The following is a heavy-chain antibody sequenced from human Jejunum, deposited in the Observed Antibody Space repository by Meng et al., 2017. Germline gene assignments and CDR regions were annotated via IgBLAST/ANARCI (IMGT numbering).Heavy chain of an antibody. CDR2: IYSNGDT. CDR3: ARDSGYEYSFAFDI. D-gene: IGHD5-12*01. J-gene: IGHJ3*02. V-gene: IGHV4-4*07. CDR1: GGSVRGYY. Sequence: SETLSLTCTVSGGSVRGYYWSWIRQPAGKGLEWIGRIYSNGDTNYSPSLKSRVTMSVDTSKNQFSLKLSSVTAADTALYYCARDSGYEYSFAFDIWGQGTMVTVSS.